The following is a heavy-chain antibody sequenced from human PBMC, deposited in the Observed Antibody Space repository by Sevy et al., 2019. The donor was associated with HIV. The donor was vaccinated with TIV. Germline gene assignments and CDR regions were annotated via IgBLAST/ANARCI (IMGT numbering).Heavy chain of an antibody. V-gene: IGHV3-7*01. CDR2: IKDDGSEK. CDR3: AKFKKRPHVWLPGALDV. J-gene: IGHJ6*02. D-gene: IGHD3-16*01. Sequence: GGSLRLSCVASGFIVNNYWMTWVRQAPGKGLEWVANIKDDGSEKYYVGSVKGRFTISRDDAENSLFLQMNRLRVEDTAVYYCAKFKKRPHVWLPGALDVWGQGTTVTVSS. CDR1: GFIVNNYW.